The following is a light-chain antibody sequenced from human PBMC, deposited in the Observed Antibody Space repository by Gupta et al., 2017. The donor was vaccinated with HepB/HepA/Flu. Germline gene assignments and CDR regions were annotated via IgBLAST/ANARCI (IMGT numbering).Light chain of an antibody. J-gene: IGKJ1*01. CDR2: LGS. V-gene: IGKV2-28*01. CDR3: MQALQTPPT. CDR1: QSLLHSNGYNY. Sequence: IVMTQSPLSLPVTPGEPAYISCRSSQSLLHSNGYNYLDWYLQKPGQSPQLLIYLGSNRASGVPDRFSGSGSGTDFTLKISRVEAEDVGVYYCMQALQTPPTFGQGTKVEIK.